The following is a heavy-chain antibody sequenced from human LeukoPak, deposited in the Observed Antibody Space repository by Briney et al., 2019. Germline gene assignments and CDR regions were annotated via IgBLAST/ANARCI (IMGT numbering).Heavy chain of an antibody. CDR1: GGTFSSYA. CDR3: ARDVVVADTYYFDY. D-gene: IGHD2-15*01. CDR2: IIPILGIA. Sequence: ASVKVSCKASGGTFSSYAISWVRQAPGQGLEWMGRIIPILGIANYAQKFQGRVTITADKSTSTAYMELSSLRSEDTAVYYCARDVVVADTYYFDYWGQGTLVTVSS. J-gene: IGHJ4*02. V-gene: IGHV1-69*04.